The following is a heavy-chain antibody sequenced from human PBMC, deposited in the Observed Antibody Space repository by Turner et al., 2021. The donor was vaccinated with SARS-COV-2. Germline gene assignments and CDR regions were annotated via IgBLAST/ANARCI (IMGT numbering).Heavy chain of an antibody. J-gene: IGHJ3*02. CDR3: ARGYSSGWYQRGAFDI. V-gene: IGHV3-53*01. CDR2: IYSGGST. Sequence: SNYMSWVRQAPGKGLEWVSVIYSGGSTYYADSVKGRFTISRDNSKNTRYLQMNSLRAEDTDVYYCARGYSSGWYQRGAFDIWGQGTMVTVSS. CDR1: SNY. D-gene: IGHD6-19*01.